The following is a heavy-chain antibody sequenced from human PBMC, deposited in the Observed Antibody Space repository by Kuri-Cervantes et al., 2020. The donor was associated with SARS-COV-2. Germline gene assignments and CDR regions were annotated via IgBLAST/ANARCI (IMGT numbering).Heavy chain of an antibody. CDR1: GFTFSSYW. CDR3: AKDMGITGTTPYYGMDV. D-gene: IGHD1-7*01. Sequence: ETLSLTCAASGFTFSSYWMHWVRQAPGKGLEWVSLISWDGGSTYYADSVKGRFTISRDNSKNSLYLQMNSLRAEDTALYYCAKDMGITGTTPYYGMDVWGQGTTVTVSS. V-gene: IGHV3-43D*04. J-gene: IGHJ6*02. CDR2: ISWDGGST.